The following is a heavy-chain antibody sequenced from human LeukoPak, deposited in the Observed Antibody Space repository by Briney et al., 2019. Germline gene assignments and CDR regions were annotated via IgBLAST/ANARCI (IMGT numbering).Heavy chain of an antibody. CDR3: ARVPFGVAGGYYYYMDV. CDR1: GFTFSSYS. V-gene: IGHV3-48*01. CDR2: ISSSSSTI. D-gene: IGHD3-3*01. J-gene: IGHJ6*03. Sequence: GGSLRLSCAASGFTFSSYSMNWVRQAPGKGLEWVSYISSSSSTIYYADSVKGRFTISRDNAKNSLYLQMNSLRAEDTAVYYCARVPFGVAGGYYYYMDVWGKGTPVTVSS.